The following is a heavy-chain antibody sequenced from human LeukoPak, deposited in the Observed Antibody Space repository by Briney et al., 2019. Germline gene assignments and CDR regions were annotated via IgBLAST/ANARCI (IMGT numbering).Heavy chain of an antibody. V-gene: IGHV3-23*01. CDR3: AKDGEQDSSGYYFDY. Sequence: GGSLRPSCAASGFTFSSYAMSWVRQAPGKGLEWVSAISGSGGSTYYADSVKGRFTISRDNSKNTLYLQMNSLRAEDTAVYYCAKDGEQDSSGYYFDYWGQGTLVTVSS. CDR1: GFTFSSYA. J-gene: IGHJ4*02. D-gene: IGHD3-22*01. CDR2: ISGSGGST.